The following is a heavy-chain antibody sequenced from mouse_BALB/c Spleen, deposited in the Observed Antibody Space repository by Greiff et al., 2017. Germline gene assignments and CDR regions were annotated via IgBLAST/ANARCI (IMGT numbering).Heavy chain of an antibody. CDR2: INPYNDGT. CDR1: GYTFTSYV. D-gene: IGHD2-14*01. J-gene: IGHJ4*01. Sequence: EVHLVESGPELVKPGASVTMSCKASGYTFTSYVMHWVKQKPGQGLEWIGYINPYNDGTKYNEKFKGKATLTSDKSSSTAYMELSSLTSEDSAVYYCARNYRYAMDYWGQGTSVTVSS. CDR3: ARNYRYAMDY. V-gene: IGHV1-14*01.